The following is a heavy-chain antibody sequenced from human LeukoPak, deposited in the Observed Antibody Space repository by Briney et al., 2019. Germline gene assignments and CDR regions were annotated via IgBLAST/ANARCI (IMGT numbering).Heavy chain of an antibody. CDR3: AKDQTMYSGSYYGFDY. V-gene: IGHV3-23*01. D-gene: IGHD1-26*01. J-gene: IGHJ4*02. CDR2: ISGSGGST. CDR1: GFTFSSYA. Sequence: PGGSLRLSCAASGFTFSSYAMSWVRQAPGKGLEWVSAISGSGGSTYYADSVKGRFTISRDNSKNTLYLQMNSLRAEDTAVYYCAKDQTMYSGSYYGFDYWGQGTLVTVSS.